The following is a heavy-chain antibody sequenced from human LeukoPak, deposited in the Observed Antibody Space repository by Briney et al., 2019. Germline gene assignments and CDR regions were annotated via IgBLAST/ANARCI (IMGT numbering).Heavy chain of an antibody. CDR3: TRVLAYSGHGYLDY. J-gene: IGHJ4*02. Sequence: GGSLRLSCAASGFTFSSYDMHWVRQATGKGLEWVSTIGTTDDTYYQDSVKGRFTISREDAKNSFYLQMNSLRVEDTAVYYCTRVLAYSGHGYLDYWGQGALVTVSS. V-gene: IGHV3-13*01. CDR2: IGTTDDT. CDR1: GFTFSSYD. D-gene: IGHD5-12*01.